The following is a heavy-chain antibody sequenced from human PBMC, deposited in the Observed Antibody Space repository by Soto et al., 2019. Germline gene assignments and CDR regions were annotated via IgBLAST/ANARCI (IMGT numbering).Heavy chain of an antibody. J-gene: IGHJ4*02. D-gene: IGHD4-17*01. CDR2: ISAYNGNT. Sequence: QVQLVQSGAEVKKPGASVKVSCKASGFTFTTYGISWVRQAPGQGLEWMGWISAYNGNTNYAQKFQGRVTMTADKSTSTAYMELRSLRSDDTAVYYCATYDYGDYVGSGYWGQGTLVTVSS. CDR1: GFTFTTYG. CDR3: ATYDYGDYVGSGY. V-gene: IGHV1-18*01.